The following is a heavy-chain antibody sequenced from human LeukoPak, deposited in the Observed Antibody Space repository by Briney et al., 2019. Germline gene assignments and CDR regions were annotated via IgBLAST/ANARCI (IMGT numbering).Heavy chain of an antibody. CDR3: ARDHCSSTSCSYYMDV. J-gene: IGHJ6*03. CDR1: GYTFTSYG. CDR2: ISAYNGNT. Sequence: ASVKVSCKASGYTFTSYGISWVRQAPGQGLEWMGWISAYNGNTNYAQKLQGRVTMTTDTSTSTAYMELRSLRSDDTAVYYCARDHCSSTSCSYYMDVWGKGTTVTVSS. V-gene: IGHV1-18*01. D-gene: IGHD2-2*01.